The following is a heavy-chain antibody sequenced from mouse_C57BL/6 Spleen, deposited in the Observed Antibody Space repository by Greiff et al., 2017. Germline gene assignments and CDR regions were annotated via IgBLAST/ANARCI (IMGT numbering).Heavy chain of an antibody. Sequence: VQLQQPGAELVKPGASVKLSCKASGYTFTSYWMQWVKKRPGQGLEWIGEIDPSDSYTNYNQKFKGKATLTVDTSSSTAYMQLSSLTSEDSAVYYCARRHYGSSYWYFDVWGTGTTVTVSS. J-gene: IGHJ1*03. D-gene: IGHD1-1*01. CDR3: ARRHYGSSYWYFDV. V-gene: IGHV1-50*01. CDR1: GYTFTSYW. CDR2: IDPSDSYT.